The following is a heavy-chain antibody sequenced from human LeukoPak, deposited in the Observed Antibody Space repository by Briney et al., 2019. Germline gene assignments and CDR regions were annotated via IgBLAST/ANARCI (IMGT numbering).Heavy chain of an antibody. J-gene: IGHJ5*02. CDR2: IRGKANGGST. D-gene: IGHD1-26*01. CDR1: LFTFCDYS. V-gene: IGHV3-49*03. Sequence: SPRLSSTPSLFTFCDYSMSWCGQSPGTGVEWISFIRGKANGGSTEYGASVKGRFTISRDDSKSSAYLQMNSLKSEDTAVYYCACGASPWGEGNLVTVSS. CDR3: ACGASP.